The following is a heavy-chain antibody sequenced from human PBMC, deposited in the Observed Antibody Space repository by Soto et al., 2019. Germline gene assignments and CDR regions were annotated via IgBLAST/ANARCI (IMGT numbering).Heavy chain of an antibody. Sequence: GGSLRLSCEASGFNFRDFWMHWVRQPPGKGPEWVSNIPSDGRDVSYADSVRGRFTISRDDARNTLYLQLSDPRVEDTAISYCTRDYSGLGINYWRQATRSPSPQ. CDR1: GFNFRDFW. V-gene: IGHV3-74*01. D-gene: IGHD1-26*01. CDR3: TRDYSGLGINY. J-gene: IGHJ4*02. CDR2: IPSDGRDV.